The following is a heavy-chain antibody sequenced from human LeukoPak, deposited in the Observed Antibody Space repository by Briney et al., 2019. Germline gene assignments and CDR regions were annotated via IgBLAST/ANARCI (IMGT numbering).Heavy chain of an antibody. CDR3: ARGGESYSDY. D-gene: IGHD2-21*01. CDR2: LDPSGST. CDR1: GGSISGYY. J-gene: IGHJ4*02. Sequence: SETLSLTCTGSGGSISGYYWTWIRQPVGKGLEWIGRLDPSGSTNYNPSLNSRVTMSVDTSKNQFSLKLTSVTAADTAVYYCARGGESYSDYWGQGTLVTVSS. V-gene: IGHV4-4*07.